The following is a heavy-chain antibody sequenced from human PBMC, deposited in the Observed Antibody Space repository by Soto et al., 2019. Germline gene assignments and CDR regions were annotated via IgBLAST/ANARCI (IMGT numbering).Heavy chain of an antibody. D-gene: IGHD3-16*01. CDR1: GYTFSDFD. Sequence: GASVKFSCKASGYTFSDFDINWLRQAAGQGPEWMGWMNAKSGDTFSAQRLQGKFNMTWDTSLSTAYMEVGSLTSDDAAIYYCARGNPFNYAGFDVWGQGTTVTVSS. CDR3: ARGNPFNYAGFDV. CDR2: MNAKSGDT. J-gene: IGHJ6*02. V-gene: IGHV1-8*01.